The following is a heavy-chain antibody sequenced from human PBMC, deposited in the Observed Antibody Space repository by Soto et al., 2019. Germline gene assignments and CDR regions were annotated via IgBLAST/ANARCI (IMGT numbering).Heavy chain of an antibody. Sequence: QVQLVQSAAEVKKPGASVKVSCKTSGYTFTSYGISWVRQAPGQGLEWMGWISTYNGNTNYAQTFQGRATMTTDASTTTAYIELMSLKSAGTAVYYCVRILFFVWFDHYWGQGTLVTVSS. V-gene: IGHV1-18*04. CDR3: VRILFFVWFDHY. D-gene: IGHD3-9*01. J-gene: IGHJ4*02. CDR2: ISTYNGNT. CDR1: GYTFTSYG.